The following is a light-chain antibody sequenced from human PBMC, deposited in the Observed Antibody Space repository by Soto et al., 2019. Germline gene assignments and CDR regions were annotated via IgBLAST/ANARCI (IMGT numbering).Light chain of an antibody. V-gene: IGKV1-5*03. CDR3: QHYNSYPWT. J-gene: IGKJ1*01. Sequence: DIQMTQSPSTLSASVGDRVTITCRASQSISTWLAWYQQKPGKAPKLLIYMASTLESEVPSRFSGSGSGTEFTLTISSLQPDDFATYYCQHYNSYPWTFGQGTKVEIK. CDR1: QSISTW. CDR2: MAS.